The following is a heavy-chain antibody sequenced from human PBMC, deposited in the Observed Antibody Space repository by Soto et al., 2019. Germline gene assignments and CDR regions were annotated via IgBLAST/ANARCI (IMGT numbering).Heavy chain of an antibody. Sequence: GGSRRLSCAASGFTFSSYDMHWVRQAPGKGLEWVAVIWYDGSNKYYADSVKGRFTISRDNSKNTLYLQMNSLRAEDTAVYYCARVLYDSSDYVLEGGAFDYWGQGTLVTVSS. J-gene: IGHJ4*02. CDR3: ARVLYDSSDYVLEGGAFDY. CDR2: IWYDGSNK. CDR1: GFTFSSYD. V-gene: IGHV3-33*01. D-gene: IGHD3-22*01.